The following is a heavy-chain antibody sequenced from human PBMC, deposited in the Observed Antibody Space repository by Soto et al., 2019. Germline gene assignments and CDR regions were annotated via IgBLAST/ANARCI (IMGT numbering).Heavy chain of an antibody. CDR2: IIPIFGTA. D-gene: IGHD3-22*01. J-gene: IGHJ4*02. CDR3: ARDRNPIISGSSSFDY. Sequence: SVKVSCKASGGTFSSYAISWVRQAPGQGLEWMGGIIPIFGTANYAQKFQGRVTITADESTSTAYMELSSLRSEDAAVYYCARDRNPIISGSSSFDYWGQGTLVTVSS. V-gene: IGHV1-69*13. CDR1: GGTFSSYA.